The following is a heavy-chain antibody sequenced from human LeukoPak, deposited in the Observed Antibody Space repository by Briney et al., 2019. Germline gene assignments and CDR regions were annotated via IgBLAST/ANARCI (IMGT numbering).Heavy chain of an antibody. Sequence: ASVKVSCKASGYTFTSYTMNWVRQAPGQGLEWMGWINTNTGNPTYAQGFTGRFVFSLDTSVSTAYLQISSLKAEDTAVYYCARVRAGTRKVSWFDPWGQGTLVTVPS. V-gene: IGHV7-4-1*02. D-gene: IGHD1-1*01. CDR2: INTNTGNP. J-gene: IGHJ5*02. CDR3: ARVRAGTRKVSWFDP. CDR1: GYTFTSYT.